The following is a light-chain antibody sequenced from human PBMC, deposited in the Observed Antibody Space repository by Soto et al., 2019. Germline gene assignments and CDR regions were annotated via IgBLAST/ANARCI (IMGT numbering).Light chain of an antibody. CDR3: QHRSSWPLT. CDR1: QSVRSY. CDR2: DTS. V-gene: IGKV3-11*01. Sequence: EIVLTQSPATLSLSPGERATLSCRASQSVRSYLGWYQQKPGQAPRLLIYDTSNRATGIPARFSGSGSGTDYTLTISSLEPEDFAVSYCQHRSSWPLTFGGGTKVEIK. J-gene: IGKJ4*01.